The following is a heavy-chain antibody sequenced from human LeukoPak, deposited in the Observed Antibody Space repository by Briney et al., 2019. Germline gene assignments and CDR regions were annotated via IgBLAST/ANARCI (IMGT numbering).Heavy chain of an antibody. J-gene: IGHJ4*02. Sequence: NASETLSLTCAVYGGSFSGYYWSWIRQPPGKGLEWIGEINHSGSTNYNPSLKSRAAISVDTSKNQFSLKLSSVTAADTAVYYCARISYYYDSSGYPFDYWGQGTLVTVSS. CDR1: GGSFSGYY. D-gene: IGHD3-22*01. CDR2: INHSGST. V-gene: IGHV4-34*01. CDR3: ARISYYYDSSGYPFDY.